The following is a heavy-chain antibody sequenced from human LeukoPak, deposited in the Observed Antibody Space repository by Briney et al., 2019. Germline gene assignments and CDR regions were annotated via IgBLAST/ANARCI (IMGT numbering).Heavy chain of an antibody. Sequence: ASVKVSCKASGYTFTSYGISWVRQAPGQGLEWMGCINTYKGDTLYAQKLQGRVTMTADTSTNTAYMELRSLRFDDTAVYYCAREFGHCYGDNCFYFFDTWGQGFRVTVSS. CDR3: AREFGHCYGDNCFYFFDT. D-gene: IGHD4-23*01. CDR1: GYTFTSYG. J-gene: IGHJ4*02. V-gene: IGHV1-18*01. CDR2: INTYKGDT.